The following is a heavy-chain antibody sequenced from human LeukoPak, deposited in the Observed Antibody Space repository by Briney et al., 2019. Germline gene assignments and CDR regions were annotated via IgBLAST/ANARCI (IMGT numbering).Heavy chain of an antibody. Sequence: SQTLSLTCAISGDTVSSNSAAWNWIRQSPSRGLEWLGRTYYRSKWYNDYAVSVKSRITINPDTSKNQFSLQLKSVTPEDTAVYYCARAWGGPLGAAFDIWGQGTMVTVSS. V-gene: IGHV6-1*01. J-gene: IGHJ3*02. CDR3: ARAWGGPLGAAFDI. D-gene: IGHD7-27*01. CDR1: GDTVSSNSAA. CDR2: TYYRSKWYN.